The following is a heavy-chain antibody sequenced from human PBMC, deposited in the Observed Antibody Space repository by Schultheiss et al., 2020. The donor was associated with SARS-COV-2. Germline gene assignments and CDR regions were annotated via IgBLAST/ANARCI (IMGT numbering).Heavy chain of an antibody. V-gene: IGHV3-21*01. D-gene: IGHD1-1*01. CDR1: GFTFSSYG. J-gene: IGHJ6*02. Sequence: GGSLRLSCAASGFTFSSYGMHWVRQAPGKGLEWVSSISGSSTYIYYADSVKGRFTISRDNAKTSLYLQMNSLRAEDTAVYYCARVGLEVEPQDNYYHGMDVWGQGTTVTAP. CDR2: ISGSSTYI. CDR3: ARVGLEVEPQDNYYHGMDV.